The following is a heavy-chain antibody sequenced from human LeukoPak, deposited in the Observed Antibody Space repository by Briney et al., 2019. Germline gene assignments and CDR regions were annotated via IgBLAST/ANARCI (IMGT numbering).Heavy chain of an antibody. CDR1: GGAISNYY. V-gene: IGHV4-59*08. CDR2: IYYSGST. J-gene: IGHJ4*02. Sequence: SETLSLTCTVSGGAISNYYWSWIRQPPRKRLEWIAYIYYSGSTNYNPSLKSRVTISVDTSKNQFSLNLSSVTAADTAMYYCARHSSDIAARSNDYWGQGTLVTVPS. CDR3: ARHSSDIAARSNDY. D-gene: IGHD6-6*01.